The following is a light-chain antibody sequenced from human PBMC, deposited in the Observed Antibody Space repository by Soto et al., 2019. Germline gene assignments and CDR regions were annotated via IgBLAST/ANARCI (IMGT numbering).Light chain of an antibody. Sequence: EIVLTQSPATLSLSPGERATLSCRASQSVTSYLAWYQQKPGQAPRLLIYGASTRATGIPDRFSGSGSGTDFTLTISSLEPEDFAVHYCQQRSSWPPVTFGQGTRLEIK. CDR3: QQRSSWPPVT. CDR2: GAS. CDR1: QSVTSY. J-gene: IGKJ5*01. V-gene: IGKV3-11*01.